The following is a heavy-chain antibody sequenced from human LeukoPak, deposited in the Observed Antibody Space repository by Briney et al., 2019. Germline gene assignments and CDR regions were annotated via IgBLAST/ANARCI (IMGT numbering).Heavy chain of an antibody. Sequence: WGSLRLSCAASGFTFSSDWMSWVRQAPGKGLEWVGNIKQDGSGKYCVDSVKGRFTISRDNAKNSLYLQMNSLSAEDTAVYYCARSPYGSGSYAPDYWGQGTLVTVSS. CDR2: IKQDGSGK. J-gene: IGHJ4*02. V-gene: IGHV3-7*03. D-gene: IGHD3-10*01. CDR3: ARSPYGSGSYAPDY. CDR1: GFTFSSDW.